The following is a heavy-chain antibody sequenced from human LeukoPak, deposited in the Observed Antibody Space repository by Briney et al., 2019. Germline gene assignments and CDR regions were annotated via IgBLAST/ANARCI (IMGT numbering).Heavy chain of an antibody. V-gene: IGHV1-58*02. CDR2: IVVGSGNT. CDR1: GFTFTSSA. CDR3: ARLSGERSVSLGRRGYSGYDTDY. J-gene: IGHJ4*02. Sequence: SVKVSCKASGFTFTSSAMQWVRQARGQRLEWIGWIVVGSGNTNYAQKFQERVTITRDMSTSTAYMELSSLRSEDTAVYYCARLSGERSVSLGRRGYSGYDTDYWGQGTLVTVSS. D-gene: IGHD5-12*01.